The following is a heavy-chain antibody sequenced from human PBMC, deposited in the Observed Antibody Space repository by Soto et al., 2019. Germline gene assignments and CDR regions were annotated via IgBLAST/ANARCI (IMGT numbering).Heavy chain of an antibody. D-gene: IGHD3-3*01. CDR1: GGSISSGGYY. J-gene: IGHJ5*02. V-gene: IGHV4-31*03. CDR3: ARGIWDYDFWSGSWPARFDP. CDR2: IYYSGST. Sequence: PSETLSLTCTVSGGSISSGGYYWSWIRQHPGKGLEWIGYIYYSGSTYYNPSLKSRVTISVDTSKNQFSLKLSSVTAADTAVYYCARGIWDYDFWSGSWPARFDPWGQGTLVTVSS.